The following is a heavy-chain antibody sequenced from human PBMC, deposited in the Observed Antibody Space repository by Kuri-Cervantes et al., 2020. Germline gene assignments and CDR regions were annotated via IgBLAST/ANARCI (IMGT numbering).Heavy chain of an antibody. CDR3: ARDKVVVVPAAIAVEDYYYYYGMDV. J-gene: IGHJ6*02. V-gene: IGHV3-48*01. D-gene: IGHD2-2*01. CDR1: GFTFSSYS. Sequence: GGSLRLSCAASGFTFSSYSMNWVRQAPGKGLEWVSYISSSSSTIYYADSVKGRFTISRDNAKNSLYLQMNSLRAEDTAVYYCARDKVVVVPAAIAVEDYYYYYGMDVWGQGTTVTVSS. CDR2: ISSSSSTI.